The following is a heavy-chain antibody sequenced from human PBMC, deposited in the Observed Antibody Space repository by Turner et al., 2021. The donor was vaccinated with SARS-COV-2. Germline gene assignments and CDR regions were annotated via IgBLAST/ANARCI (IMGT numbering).Heavy chain of an antibody. CDR1: GFTFSNW. J-gene: IGHJ4*02. D-gene: IGHD2-15*01. V-gene: IGHV3-7*04. Sequence: EEQLVESGGGLVQPGGSLRLSCTASGFTFSNWMHWVRQAPGIGLEWVANIKQDGSEKYFVDSVKGRFTISRDNAKNSLYLQMNSLRAEDTAVYYCARDPNSGASLWGQGILVTVSS. CDR3: ARDPNSGASL. CDR2: IKQDGSEK.